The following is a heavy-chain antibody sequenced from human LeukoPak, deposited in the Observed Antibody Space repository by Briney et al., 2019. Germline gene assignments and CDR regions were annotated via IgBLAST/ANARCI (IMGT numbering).Heavy chain of an antibody. CDR2: IIPIFGTA. V-gene: IGHV1-69*13. J-gene: IGHJ1*01. CDR1: GGTFSSYA. D-gene: IGHD4-17*01. CDR3: ATDPYGYRYFQH. Sequence: ASVKVSCKASGGTFSSYAISWVRQAPGQGLEWMGGIIPIFGTANYAQKFQGRVTITADESTSTAYMELSSLRSEDTAVYYCATDPYGYRYFQHWGQGTLVTVSS.